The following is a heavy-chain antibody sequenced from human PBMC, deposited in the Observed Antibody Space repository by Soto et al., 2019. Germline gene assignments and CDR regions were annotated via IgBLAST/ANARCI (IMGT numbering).Heavy chain of an antibody. Sequence: QVQLVESGGGVVQPGRSLRLSCAASGFTFSSYGMHWVRQAPGQGLEWVAVIWYAGSNKYYADAVKGRFTISRDNSKNTLDLQMNSLRAEDTAVEYCARGDSSGGYSYYFDYWGQGTLVTVSS. CDR2: IWYAGSNK. D-gene: IGHD6-19*01. CDR1: GFTFSSYG. CDR3: ARGDSSGGYSYYFDY. V-gene: IGHV3-33*01. J-gene: IGHJ4*02.